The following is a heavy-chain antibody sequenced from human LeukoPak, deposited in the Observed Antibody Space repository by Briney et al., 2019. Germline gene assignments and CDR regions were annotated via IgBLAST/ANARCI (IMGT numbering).Heavy chain of an antibody. CDR2: ISGSGGST. CDR1: GFTFSSYA. V-gene: IGHV3-23*01. Sequence: PGGSLRLSCAASGFTFSSYAMSWVRQAPGKGLEWVSAISGSGGSTYYADSVKGRFTISRDNSKNTLYLQMNSLRAEDTAVYYCAKAYSGSYPRKYYFDYWGQGTLVTVSS. D-gene: IGHD1-26*01. CDR3: AKAYSGSYPRKYYFDY. J-gene: IGHJ4*02.